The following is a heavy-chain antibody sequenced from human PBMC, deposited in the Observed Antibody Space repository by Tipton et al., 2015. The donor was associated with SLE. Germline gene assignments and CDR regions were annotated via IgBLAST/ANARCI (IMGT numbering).Heavy chain of an antibody. CDR1: GGTFTSYA. D-gene: IGHD5-12*01. J-gene: IGHJ3*02. CDR3: GRDKATIWSAFDI. Sequence: QVQLVQSGAEVKKPGSSVKVSCKASGGTFTSYAIGWVRQAPGQGLEWMGGIIPMFGTTNYAQKFQGRVTITADESTNTAYMELSSLTSDDTAVYYCGRDKATIWSAFDIWGQGTMVTVSS. V-gene: IGHV1-69*01. CDR2: IIPMFGTT.